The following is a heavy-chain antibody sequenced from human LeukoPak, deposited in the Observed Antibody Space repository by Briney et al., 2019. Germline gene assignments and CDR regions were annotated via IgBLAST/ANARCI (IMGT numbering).Heavy chain of an antibody. CDR1: GYTFTGYY. D-gene: IGHD1-26*01. Sequence: ASVKVSCKASGYTFTGYYMHWARQAPGQGLGWMGWINPNSGGTNYAQKFQGWVTMTRDTSISTAYMELSRLRSDDTAVYYCARGPERLGWEPHYYYGMDVWGQGTTVTVSS. CDR3: ARGPERLGWEPHYYYGMDV. V-gene: IGHV1-2*04. CDR2: INPNSGGT. J-gene: IGHJ6*02.